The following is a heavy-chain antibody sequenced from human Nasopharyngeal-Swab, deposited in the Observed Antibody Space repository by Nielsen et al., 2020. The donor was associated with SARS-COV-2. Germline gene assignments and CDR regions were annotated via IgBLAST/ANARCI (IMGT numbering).Heavy chain of an antibody. CDR2: ISSSSSYI. V-gene: IGHV3-21*01. CDR1: GFTFNNYN. D-gene: IGHD3-3*01. CDR3: ARDGLDYDFWSAYFMDV. J-gene: IGHJ6*02. Sequence: ESLKIPCAAPGFTFNNYNFNRVRQAPGKGLEWVSSISSSSSYIYYADSVKGRFTIPRDNAKNSLYLQMNSLRAEDTAVYYCARDGLDYDFWSAYFMDVWGQGTTVTVSS.